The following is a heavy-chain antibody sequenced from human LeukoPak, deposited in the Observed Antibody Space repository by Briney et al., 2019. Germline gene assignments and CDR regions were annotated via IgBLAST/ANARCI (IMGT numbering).Heavy chain of an antibody. V-gene: IGHV4-61*01. J-gene: IGHJ4*02. CDR3: ARGPGSRYLDY. D-gene: IGHD3-10*01. CDR2: IYYSGST. Sequence: SETLSLTCTVSGVSVNSGSYYWNWIRQPPGKGLEWIGYIYYSGSTNYNPSLKSRVTISVDTSKNQFSLRLSSVTAADRAVYYCARGPGSRYLDYWGQGILVTVSS. CDR1: GVSVNSGSYY.